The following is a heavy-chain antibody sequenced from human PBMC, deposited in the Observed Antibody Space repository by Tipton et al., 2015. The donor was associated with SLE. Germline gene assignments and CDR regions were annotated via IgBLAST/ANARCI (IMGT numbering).Heavy chain of an antibody. J-gene: IGHJ4*02. Sequence: LRLSCTVSAGSISSTTYYWGWIRQPPGKGLEWIGYMYYSGSTKYNPSLKSRVTISVDTSKNQFSLKLSSVTAADTAVYYCARGATVDWDRVAFDSWGQGTLVTVSS. D-gene: IGHD3/OR15-3a*01. CDR2: MYYSGST. V-gene: IGHV4-61*05. CDR3: ARGATVDWDRVAFDS. CDR1: AGSISSTTYY.